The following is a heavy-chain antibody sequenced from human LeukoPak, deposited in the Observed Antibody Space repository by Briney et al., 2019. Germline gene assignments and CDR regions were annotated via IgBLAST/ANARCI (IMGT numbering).Heavy chain of an antibody. Sequence: PGGTLRLSCAASGVTFSSYDMSWVRQPPGKGLDWVSTISASGGTTYYPESGKGRFTISRDNSKNTLYLQMDSLRAWDPAVYYGAKAPPKYCYNSSGLYSFDHWGQGTLVTVSS. CDR3: AKAPPKYCYNSSGLYSFDH. CDR1: GVTFSSYD. V-gene: IGHV3-23*01. J-gene: IGHJ4*02. CDR2: ISASGGTT. D-gene: IGHD3-22*01.